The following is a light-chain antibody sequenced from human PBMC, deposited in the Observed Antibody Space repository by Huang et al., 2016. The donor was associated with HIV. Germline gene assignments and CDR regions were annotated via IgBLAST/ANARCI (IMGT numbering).Light chain of an antibody. CDR2: SAS. Sequence: DIQMTQSPSSLSASVGERVTITCRASQSISRYLIWYQQKQGKAPKVLIHSASSLQSGVPSRFSGSGPGTDFTLTISRLQTEDFATYYCQQSYSSPPTFGQGTKVEIK. V-gene: IGKV1-39*01. J-gene: IGKJ2*01. CDR3: QQSYSSPPT. CDR1: QSISRY.